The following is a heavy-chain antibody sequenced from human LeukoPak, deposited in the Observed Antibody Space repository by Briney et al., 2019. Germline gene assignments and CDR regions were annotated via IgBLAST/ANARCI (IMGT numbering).Heavy chain of an antibody. V-gene: IGHV4-38-2*02. Sequence: PSETLSLTCTVSGYSISSGYYWGWIRQPPGKGLEWIGSIYHSGSTYYNPSLKSRVTISVDKSKNQFSLKLSSVTAADTAVYYCARGGGSYRLPFDYWGQGTLVTVSS. CDR2: IYHSGST. D-gene: IGHD1-26*01. J-gene: IGHJ4*02. CDR1: GYSISSGYY. CDR3: ARGGGSYRLPFDY.